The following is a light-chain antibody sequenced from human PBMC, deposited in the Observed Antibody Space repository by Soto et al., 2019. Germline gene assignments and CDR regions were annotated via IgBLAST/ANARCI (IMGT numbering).Light chain of an antibody. V-gene: IGKV3-20*01. Sequence: PGERATLSCRASQSVSSSYLAWYQQKPGQAPRLLIYDASSRATGIPDRFSGSGSGTDFTLTISRLEPEDFAVYYCQQYGSSTWTFGQGTKVEIK. J-gene: IGKJ1*01. CDR2: DAS. CDR1: QSVSSSY. CDR3: QQYGSSTWT.